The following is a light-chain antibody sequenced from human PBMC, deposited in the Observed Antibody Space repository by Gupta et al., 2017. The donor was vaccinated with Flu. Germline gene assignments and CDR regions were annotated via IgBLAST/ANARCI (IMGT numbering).Light chain of an antibody. CDR3: QAWDSHTTV. CDR1: RLGEKF. V-gene: IGLV3-1*01. Sequence: SYEVTQPPSVSVSPGQTASITCSGDRLGEKFVCWYQQKPGQSPLLVIYQDKRRPSGIPERFSGSRSGNTHTLTITGAQPMDEADYYCQAWDSHTTVFGPGTKVSVL. CDR2: QDK. J-gene: IGLJ1*01.